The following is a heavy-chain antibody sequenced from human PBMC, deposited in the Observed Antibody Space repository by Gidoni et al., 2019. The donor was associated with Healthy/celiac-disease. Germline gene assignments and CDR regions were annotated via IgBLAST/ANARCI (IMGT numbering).Heavy chain of an antibody. CDR2: IWYDGSNK. J-gene: IGHJ4*02. D-gene: IGHD3-16*01. CDR3: ARDPGDDGWVDY. CDR1: GFTFSSYG. V-gene: IGHV3-33*01. Sequence: QVQLVESGGGVVQPGRSLRLSCAASGFTFSSYGMHWVRQAPGKGLEWVAVIWYDGSNKYYADSVKGRFTISRDNSKNTLYLQMNSLRAEDTAVYYCARDPGDDGWVDYWGQGTLVTVSS.